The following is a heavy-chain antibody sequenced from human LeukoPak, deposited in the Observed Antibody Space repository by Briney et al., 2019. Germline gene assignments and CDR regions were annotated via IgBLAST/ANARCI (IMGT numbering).Heavy chain of an antibody. Sequence: GGSLRLSCTASGFTFGDYAMSWVRQAPGKGLEWVGFIRSKAYGGTTEYAASVKGRFTISRDDSKSIAYLQMNSLKTEDTAVYYCTREGSSGYDDYYYYGMDVWGQGTTVTVSS. J-gene: IGHJ6*02. CDR3: TREGSSGYDDYYYYGMDV. V-gene: IGHV3-49*04. D-gene: IGHD5-12*01. CDR1: GFTFGDYA. CDR2: IRSKAYGGTT.